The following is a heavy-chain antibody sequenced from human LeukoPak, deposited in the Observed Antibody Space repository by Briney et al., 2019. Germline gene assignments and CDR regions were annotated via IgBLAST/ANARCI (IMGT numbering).Heavy chain of an antibody. D-gene: IGHD1-26*01. CDR1: GYTFTDYY. J-gene: IGHJ4*02. CDR2: ISPDSGGT. V-gene: IGHV1-2*02. Sequence: GASVKVSCKASGYTFTDYYIHWVRQAPGQGLEFLGWISPDSGGTNYPQKFQGRVTLTRDTSISTAYRELSRLRSDDTAVYYCVTLGAANFDYWGQGTLVTVSS. CDR3: VTLGAANFDY.